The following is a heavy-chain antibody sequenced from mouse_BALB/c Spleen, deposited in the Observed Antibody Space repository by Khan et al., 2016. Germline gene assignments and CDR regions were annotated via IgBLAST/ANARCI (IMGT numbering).Heavy chain of an antibody. D-gene: IGHD2-4*01. CDR1: GFAFSRYW. J-gene: IGHJ3*01. V-gene: IGHV4-1*02. Sequence: EVKLLESGGGLVQPGGSLKLSCAASGFAFSRYWMSWVRQAPGKGLEWIGEINPDSSTINYTPSLKDKFIISRDTAKNTLYLQMSKVRSEDTALYYCARHYDYGGGFADWGRETLVTVSA. CDR3: ARHYDYGGGFAD. CDR2: INPDSSTI.